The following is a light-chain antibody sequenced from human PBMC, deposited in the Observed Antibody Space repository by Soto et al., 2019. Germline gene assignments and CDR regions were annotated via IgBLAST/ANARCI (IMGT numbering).Light chain of an antibody. CDR3: CTYAGTYV. V-gene: IGLV2-11*01. CDR1: SSDVADFNY. CDR2: DVN. Sequence: QSVLTQPRSVSGSPGQSVTVSCTGASSDVADFNYVSWYRQYPGKAPTLIIYDVNKRPSGVPDRFSGSESGNTASLTISGHQADDEADYYCCTYAGTYVFGGGTKLTVL. J-gene: IGLJ2*01.